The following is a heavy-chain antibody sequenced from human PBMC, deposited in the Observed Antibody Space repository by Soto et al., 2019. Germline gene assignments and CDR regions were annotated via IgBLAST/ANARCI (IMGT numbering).Heavy chain of an antibody. V-gene: IGHV3-23*01. CDR1: GFTFRIYS. D-gene: IGHD2-15*01. Sequence: GGSLRLCCAASGFTFRIYSITWSRHAPGKGLEWVWAISGSGDHRYYADSVRGRFTLSRDFSKNTVYLQMDSLRAEDTAVYDGAWYCSGVSCSGQWGQGTLVTVSS. CDR2: ISGSGDHR. CDR3: AWYCSGVSCSGQ. J-gene: IGHJ4*01.